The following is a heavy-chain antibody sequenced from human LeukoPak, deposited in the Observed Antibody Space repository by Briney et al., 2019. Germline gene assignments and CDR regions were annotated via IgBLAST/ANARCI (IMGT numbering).Heavy chain of an antibody. CDR2: INHSGST. D-gene: IGHD3-10*01. J-gene: IGHJ6*03. Sequence: SETLSLTCAVYGGSFSGYYWSWIRQPPGKGLEWIGEINHSGSTNYNPSLKSRVTISIDTSKNQFSLKLSSVTAADTAVYYCARGKITMARGVMKNYYMGVWGKGTTVTVSS. V-gene: IGHV4-34*01. CDR1: GGSFSGYY. CDR3: ARGKITMARGVMKNYYMGV.